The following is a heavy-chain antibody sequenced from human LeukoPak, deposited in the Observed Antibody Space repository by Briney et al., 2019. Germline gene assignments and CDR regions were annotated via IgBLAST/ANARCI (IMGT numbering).Heavy chain of an antibody. V-gene: IGHV1-46*01. CDR3: ARDLGEGDIVVVPAAIQWDY. CDR1: GYTLTSYY. J-gene: IGHJ4*02. D-gene: IGHD2-2*02. Sequence: ASVTVSCKASGYTLTSYYMHWVRQAPGQGLEWMGLINPSGGSTSYAQKFQGRVTMTRDTSTSTVYMELSSLRSEDTAVYYCARDLGEGDIVVVPAAIQWDYWGQGTLVTVSS. CDR2: INPSGGST.